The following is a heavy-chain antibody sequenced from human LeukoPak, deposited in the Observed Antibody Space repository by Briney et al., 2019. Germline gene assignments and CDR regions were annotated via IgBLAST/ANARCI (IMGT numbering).Heavy chain of an antibody. CDR2: IRYDGSNK. CDR1: GFTFSSYG. Sequence: GGSLRLSCAASGFTFSSYGMHWVRQAPGKGLEWVAFIRYDGSNKYYADSVKGRLTISRDNSKNTLYLQMNSLRAEDTAVYYCAHPCSGGSCYDRGDYWGQGTLVTVSS. D-gene: IGHD2-15*01. V-gene: IGHV3-30*02. J-gene: IGHJ4*02. CDR3: AHPCSGGSCYDRGDY.